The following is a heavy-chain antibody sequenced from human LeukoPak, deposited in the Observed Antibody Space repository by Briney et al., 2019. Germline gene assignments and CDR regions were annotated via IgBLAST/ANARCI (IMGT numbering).Heavy chain of an antibody. CDR1: GFTFSNYG. CDR3: AKEVWYGRLFDY. V-gene: IGHV3-30*18. D-gene: IGHD3-10*01. Sequence: GGSLRLSCAASGFTFSNYGMHWVRQAPGKGLEWVAVISYDGSNKYYTDSVKGRFTISRDNSKNTLYLQMNSLRAEDTAVYYCAKEVWYGRLFDYWGQGTLVTVSS. CDR2: ISYDGSNK. J-gene: IGHJ4*02.